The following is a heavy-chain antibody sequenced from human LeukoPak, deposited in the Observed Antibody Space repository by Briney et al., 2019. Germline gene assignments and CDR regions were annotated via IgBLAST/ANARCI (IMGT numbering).Heavy chain of an antibody. D-gene: IGHD3-10*01. V-gene: IGHV3-30-3*01. CDR1: GFTFSSYA. Sequence: GGSLRLSCAASGFTFSSYAMHWVRQAPGKGLEWVAVISYDGSNKCYADSVKGRFTISRDNSKNTLYLQMNSLRAEDTAVYYCARGPPYLITMVRGVITLGAFDIWGQGTMVTVSS. J-gene: IGHJ3*02. CDR2: ISYDGSNK. CDR3: ARGPPYLITMVRGVITLGAFDI.